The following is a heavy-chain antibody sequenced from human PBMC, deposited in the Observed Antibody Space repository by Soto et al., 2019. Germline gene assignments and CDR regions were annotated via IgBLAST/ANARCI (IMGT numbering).Heavy chain of an antibody. J-gene: IGHJ6*03. Sequence: ASVKVSCKASGGTLTSYTINWVRQAPGQGLEWMGRITPVLGAANYAPKFQGRITITADKSTRTAYMELSSLRSEDTAVYYCARALRYLADYYYYMDVWGKGTTVTVSS. V-gene: IGHV1-69*08. CDR3: ARALRYLADYYYYMDV. CDR1: GGTLTSYT. CDR2: ITPVLGAA. D-gene: IGHD3-9*01.